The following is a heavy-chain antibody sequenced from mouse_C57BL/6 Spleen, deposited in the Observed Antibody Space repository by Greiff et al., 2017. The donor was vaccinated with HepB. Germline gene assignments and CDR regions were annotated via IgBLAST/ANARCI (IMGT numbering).Heavy chain of an antibody. J-gene: IGHJ2*01. CDR1: GFLFTSYA. D-gene: IGHD2-3*01. V-gene: IGHV2-9-1*01. Sequence: VQLQQSGPGLVAPSQRLSIPCTVSGFLFTSYAISWVRQPPGKGLEWLGVIWTGGGTNYNSALKSRLSISKDNSKIQVFLKMNSLQTDDTARYYCARNEGLLGRDYWGQGTTLTVSS. CDR2: IWTGGGT. CDR3: ARNEGLLGRDY.